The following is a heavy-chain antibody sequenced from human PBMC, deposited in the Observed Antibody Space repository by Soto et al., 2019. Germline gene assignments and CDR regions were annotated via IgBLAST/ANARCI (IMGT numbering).Heavy chain of an antibody. D-gene: IGHD4-17*01. Sequence: QVQLVESGGGVVQPGRSLRLSCAASGFTFSSYGMHWVRQAPGKGLEWVAVISYDGSNKYYADSVKGRFTISRDNSKNWLYLYMNRLRAEDTAVYYCAKDGHGDYAISPGRYYYGMDVWGQGTAVTVSS. V-gene: IGHV3-30*18. CDR1: GFTFSSYG. CDR3: AKDGHGDYAISPGRYYYGMDV. CDR2: ISYDGSNK. J-gene: IGHJ6*02.